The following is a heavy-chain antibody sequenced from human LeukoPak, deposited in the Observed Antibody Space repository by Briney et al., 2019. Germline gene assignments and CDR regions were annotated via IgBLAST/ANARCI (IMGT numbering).Heavy chain of an antibody. D-gene: IGHD5-12*01. CDR2: MNPNSGNT. V-gene: IGHV1-8*01. CDR1: GYTFTSYD. Sequence: ASVKVSCKASGYTFTSYDINWVRQATGQGLEWMGWMNPNSGNTGYAQKFQGRVTMTRNTSISTAYMELNSLRAEDTAVYYCARVEAWDSGYEDFDYWGQGTLVTVSS. CDR3: ARVEAWDSGYEDFDY. J-gene: IGHJ4*02.